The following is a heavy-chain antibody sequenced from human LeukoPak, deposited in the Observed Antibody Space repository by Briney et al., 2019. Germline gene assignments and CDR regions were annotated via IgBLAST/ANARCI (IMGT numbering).Heavy chain of an antibody. J-gene: IGHJ4*01. Sequence: SETLSLTCTVSGGSINNYYWSWIRQPPGKGLEGIGYVLPSGNTNYNPFLKSRLSVSVDTSKNHFSLRLSAVTAADTAMYYCGRGRGGRTGSYLVDKWGHGTLVIVSS. V-gene: IGHV4-4*09. D-gene: IGHD3-10*01. CDR3: GRGRGGRTGSYLVDK. CDR1: GGSINNYY. CDR2: VLPSGNT.